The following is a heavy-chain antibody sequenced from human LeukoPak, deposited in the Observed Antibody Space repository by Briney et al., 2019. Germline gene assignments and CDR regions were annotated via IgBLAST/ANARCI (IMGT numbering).Heavy chain of an antibody. D-gene: IGHD3-22*01. Sequence: SVKVSCRASGGTFSSYAISWVRQAPGQGLEWMGGIIPIFGTANYAQKFQGRVTITADESTSTAYMELSSLRSEDTAVYYCARKYYYDSSGWTRAFDIWGQGTMVTVSS. V-gene: IGHV1-69*13. CDR2: IIPIFGTA. CDR3: ARKYYYDSSGWTRAFDI. J-gene: IGHJ3*02. CDR1: GGTFSSYA.